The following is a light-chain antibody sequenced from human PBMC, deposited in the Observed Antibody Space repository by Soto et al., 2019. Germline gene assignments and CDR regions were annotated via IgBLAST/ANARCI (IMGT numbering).Light chain of an antibody. CDR2: EVS. Sequence: QSVLTQPASVSGSPGQSITISCTGTSSDVGGYNYVSWYQQHPGKAPKLMIYEVSNRPSGVSNRFSGSKSGNTASLTISGLQAEDEADYYCSSYTSSSTCEVFGTGTKVTVL. V-gene: IGLV2-14*01. J-gene: IGLJ1*01. CDR3: SSYTSSSTCEV. CDR1: SSDVGGYNY.